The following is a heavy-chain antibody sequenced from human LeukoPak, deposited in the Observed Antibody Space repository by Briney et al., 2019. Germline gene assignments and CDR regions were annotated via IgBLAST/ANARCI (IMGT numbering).Heavy chain of an antibody. Sequence: GGSLRLSCAASGFTFSNAWMNWVRQAPGKGLEWVGRIKSKTDGGTTDYAAPVKGRFTISRDDSKNTLYLQMNSLKTEDTAVYYCTTRLWFGDRYYFDYWGQGTLVTVSS. CDR1: GFTFSNAW. J-gene: IGHJ4*02. CDR2: IKSKTDGGTT. V-gene: IGHV3-15*01. D-gene: IGHD3-10*01. CDR3: TTRLWFGDRYYFDY.